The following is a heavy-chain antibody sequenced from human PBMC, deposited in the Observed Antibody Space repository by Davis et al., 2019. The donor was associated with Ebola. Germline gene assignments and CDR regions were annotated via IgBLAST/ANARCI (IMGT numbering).Heavy chain of an antibody. CDR1: GYTFTGYY. Sequence: ASVKVSCKASGYTFTGYYMHWVRQAPGQGLEWMGWISAYNGNTNYAQKLQGRVTMTTDTSTSTAYMELRSLRSDDTAVYYCARDGRTRIPYYYGSGSYNNLYYYGMDVWGQGTTVTVSS. D-gene: IGHD3-10*01. J-gene: IGHJ6*02. CDR2: ISAYNGNT. V-gene: IGHV1-18*04. CDR3: ARDGRTRIPYYYGSGSYNNLYYYGMDV.